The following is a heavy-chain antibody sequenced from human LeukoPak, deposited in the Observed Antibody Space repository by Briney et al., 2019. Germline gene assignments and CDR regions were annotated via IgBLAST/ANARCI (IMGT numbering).Heavy chain of an antibody. CDR1: GYTLTELS. J-gene: IGHJ4*02. Sequence: ASVKVSCKVSGYTLTELSMHWVRQAPGKGLEWMGGFDPEDGETIYAQKFQGRVTMTEDTSTDTAYMELSSLRSEDTAVYYCATGVRYSSGWDFDYWGQGTLVTVSS. CDR2: FDPEDGET. CDR3: ATGVRYSSGWDFDY. V-gene: IGHV1-24*01. D-gene: IGHD6-19*01.